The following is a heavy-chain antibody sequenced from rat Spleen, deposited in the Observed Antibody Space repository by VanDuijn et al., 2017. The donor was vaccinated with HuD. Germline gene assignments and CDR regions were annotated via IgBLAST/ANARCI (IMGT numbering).Heavy chain of an antibody. CDR1: GFTFSSYW. J-gene: IGHJ1*01. CDR3: ARRGFLSDWYFDF. D-gene: IGHD4-4*01. Sequence: EVRLVATGGGLVQPGRSLKLSCVASGFTFSSYWKYWIRQAPGKGLEWVSSITAGGGSTYYRDSVKGRFTISRNNAKGTLYLQMDSLRSEDTATYFCARRGFLSDWYFDFWGPGTMVTVSS. CDR2: ITAGGGST. V-gene: IGHV5-58*01.